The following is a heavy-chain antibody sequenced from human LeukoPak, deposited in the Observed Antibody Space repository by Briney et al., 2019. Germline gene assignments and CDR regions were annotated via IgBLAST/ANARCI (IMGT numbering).Heavy chain of an antibody. CDR1: GFTFSDYG. Sequence: QVQLVESGGGVVQPGRSLRLSCAACGFTFSDYGMHWFRKSPGKGLEWVSLIYYDRSNKYYADSVKGRFTISRDNSRNTLYLQMNSLRVEDTAVYYCARERATRYFDYWGQGTLVTVSS. D-gene: IGHD2-15*01. V-gene: IGHV3-33*01. CDR2: IYYDRSNK. J-gene: IGHJ4*02. CDR3: ARERATRYFDY.